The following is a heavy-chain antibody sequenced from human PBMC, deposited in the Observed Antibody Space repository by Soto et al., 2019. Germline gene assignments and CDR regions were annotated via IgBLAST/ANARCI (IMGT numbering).Heavy chain of an antibody. Sequence: PGVSLRLSCAASGFTFSSYEMNWVRQAPGKGLEWVSYISSSGSTIYYADSVKGRFTISRDNAKNSLYLQMNSLRAEDTAVYYCAREWAAAWSRVYYYYGMDVWGQGTTVIVSS. J-gene: IGHJ6*02. CDR2: ISSSGSTI. V-gene: IGHV3-48*03. CDR1: GFTFSSYE. D-gene: IGHD6-13*01. CDR3: AREWAAAWSRVYYYYGMDV.